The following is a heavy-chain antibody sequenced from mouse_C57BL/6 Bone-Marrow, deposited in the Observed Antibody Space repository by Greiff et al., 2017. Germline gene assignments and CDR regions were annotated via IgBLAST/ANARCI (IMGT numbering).Heavy chain of an antibody. J-gene: IGHJ4*01. CDR1: GISITTGNYR. CDR2: IYYSGTI. V-gene: IGHV3-5*01. Sequence: EVKLMESGPGLVKPSQTVFLTCTVTGISITTGNYRWSWLRQFPGNKLEWIGYIYYSGTITYNPFLTSRTTITTDTPKNQFFLEMNSLTAEDTATYYCARENWYYYYGSSGVDYAMDYWGQGTSVTVSS. CDR3: ARENWYYYYGSSGVDYAMDY. D-gene: IGHD1-1*01.